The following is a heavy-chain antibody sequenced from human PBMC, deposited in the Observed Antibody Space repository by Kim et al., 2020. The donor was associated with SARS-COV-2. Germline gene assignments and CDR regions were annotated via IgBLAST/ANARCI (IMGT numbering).Heavy chain of an antibody. CDR3: AKDRTTVTTRAFDI. D-gene: IGHD4-17*01. CDR2: ISWNSGSI. CDR1: GFTFDDYA. Sequence: GGSLRLSCAASGFTFDDYAMHWVRQAPGKGLEWVSGISWNSGSIGYADSVKGRFTISRDNAKNSLYLQMNSLRAEDTALYYCAKDRTTVTTRAFDIWGQGTMVTVSS. J-gene: IGHJ3*02. V-gene: IGHV3-9*01.